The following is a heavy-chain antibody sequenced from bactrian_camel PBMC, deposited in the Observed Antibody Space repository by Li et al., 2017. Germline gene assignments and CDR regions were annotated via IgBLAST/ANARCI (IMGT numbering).Heavy chain of an antibody. J-gene: IGHJ6*01. CDR3: AARPRMNCDPSRVEYGA. Sequence: SCAASGYTPTSYCMAWFRQAPGKEREGVAAAGDDDVTSYTDSVKGRFTLSKDNAKKTVYLQMDSVKSEDTAMYYCAARPRMNCDPSRVEYGAWGRGTQVTVS. CDR2: AGDDDVT. CDR1: GYTPTSYC. V-gene: IGHV3S67*01. D-gene: IGHD3*01.